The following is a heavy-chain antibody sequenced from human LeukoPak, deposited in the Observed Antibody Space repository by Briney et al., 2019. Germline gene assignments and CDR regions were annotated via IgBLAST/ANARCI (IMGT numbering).Heavy chain of an antibody. Sequence: SVTVSFKCSVGTFSSYAISWVRQAPGQGLEWVGGIIPIFGTANYAQKFQGRVTITTDEATSTAYMELSSLRSEDTAVYYCARAHTFNYYYMDVWGKGTTVTVSS. CDR3: ARAHTFNYYYMDV. CDR2: IIPIFGTA. J-gene: IGHJ6*03. V-gene: IGHV1-69*05. CDR1: VGTFSSYA.